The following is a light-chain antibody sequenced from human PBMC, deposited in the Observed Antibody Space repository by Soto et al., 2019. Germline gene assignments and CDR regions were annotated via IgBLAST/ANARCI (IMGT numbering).Light chain of an antibody. CDR3: QQTYSTPPTT. J-gene: IGKJ5*01. CDR2: TTS. Sequence: DIQMTQSPSSLSASVGDRVTITCRASQRISSFLNWYQQKPGKAPKLLIYTTSRLQSGVPSRFSGSGSGTDFTLTINNLQTEDFATYYCQQTYSTPPTTFGQGTRLEIK. V-gene: IGKV1-39*01. CDR1: QRISSF.